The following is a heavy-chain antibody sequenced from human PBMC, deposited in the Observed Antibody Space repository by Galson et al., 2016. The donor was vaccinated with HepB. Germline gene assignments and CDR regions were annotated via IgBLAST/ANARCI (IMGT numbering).Heavy chain of an antibody. D-gene: IGHD1-1*01. CDR3: AREPRGNNWDYFDS. V-gene: IGHV4-39*02. Sequence: SETLSLTCTVSGGSIINNRYYWGWIRQPPGKGLEWIANIYYNGNTYYNPSLKSRVTIAMDPSENHFSLNLNSMTASDTAIYYCAREPRGNNWDYFDSWGQGALVTVSS. CDR1: GGSIINNRYY. CDR2: IYYNGNT. J-gene: IGHJ4*02.